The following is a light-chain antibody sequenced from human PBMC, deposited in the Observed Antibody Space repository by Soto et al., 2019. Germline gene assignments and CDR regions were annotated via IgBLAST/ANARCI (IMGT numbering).Light chain of an antibody. CDR1: DNDVGVYNY. V-gene: IGLV2-14*01. CDR2: DVT. CDR3: SSYTTSTTRV. J-gene: IGLJ3*02. Sequence: SALTQPVSVSGSPGQSITISCTGTDNDVGVYNYVSWYQQHPGKAPKLIIYDVTNRPSGVSNRFSGSKSGNTASLTISGLPAGDEADYSCSSYTTSTTRVFGGGTKLTVL.